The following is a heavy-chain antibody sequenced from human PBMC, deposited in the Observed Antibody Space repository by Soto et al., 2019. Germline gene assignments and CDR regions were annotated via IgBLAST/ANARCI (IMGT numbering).Heavy chain of an antibody. V-gene: IGHV3-74*01. CDR1: GFTFSSYW. D-gene: IGHD6-6*01. CDR3: ARGGPYSSSEVGY. Sequence: EVQLVESGGGLVQPGGSLRLSCAASGFTFSSYWMHWVRQAPGKGLVWVSRVNGDGSSTSYAASVKGRFTISRDNAKNTVCLQMTRLRVEDTAVYYCARGGPYSSSEVGYWGKGTLVTVSS. J-gene: IGHJ4*02. CDR2: VNGDGSST.